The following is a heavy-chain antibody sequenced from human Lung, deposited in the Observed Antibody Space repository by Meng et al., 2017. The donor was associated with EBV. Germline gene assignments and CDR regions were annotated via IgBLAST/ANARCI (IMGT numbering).Heavy chain of an antibody. CDR1: GGSISRGVYY. Sequence: QVHLRECGPGLVKPSQTLFLTCTVSGGSISRGVYYWSWIRQHPGKGLEWIGYIHSSGSTYYNPSLRSRLTISVDTSKNQFSLKLSSVTAADTAVYYCARASYGSGSPLGESWFDPWGQGTLVTVSS. V-gene: IGHV4-31*03. J-gene: IGHJ5*02. D-gene: IGHD3-10*01. CDR3: ARASYGSGSPLGESWFDP. CDR2: IHSSGST.